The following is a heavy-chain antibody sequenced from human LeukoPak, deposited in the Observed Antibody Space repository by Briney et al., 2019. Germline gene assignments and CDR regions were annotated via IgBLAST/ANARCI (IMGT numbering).Heavy chain of an antibody. CDR3: AGDLGRYSSGWEPFDY. V-gene: IGHV3-21*01. J-gene: IGHJ4*02. Sequence: PGGSLRLSCAASGFTFSSYSMNWVRQAPGKGLEWVSSISSSSSYIYYADSVKGRFTISRDNAKNSLYLQMNSLRAEDTAVYYCAGDLGRYSSGWEPFDYWGQGTLVTVSS. D-gene: IGHD6-19*01. CDR2: ISSSSSYI. CDR1: GFTFSSYS.